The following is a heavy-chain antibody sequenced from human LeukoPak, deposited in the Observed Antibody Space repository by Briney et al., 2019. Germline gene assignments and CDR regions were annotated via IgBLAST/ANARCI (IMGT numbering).Heavy chain of an antibody. V-gene: IGHV1-69*04. D-gene: IGHD5-12*01. J-gene: IGHJ4*02. Sequence: SVKVSCKASGGTFSSYAISWVRQAPGQGLEWMGRIIPILGIANYAQKFQGRVTITADKSTSTAYMELSSLRSEDTAVYYCARDQVVATTRAPFDYWGQGTLVTVSS. CDR1: GGTFSSYA. CDR3: ARDQVVATTRAPFDY. CDR2: IIPILGIA.